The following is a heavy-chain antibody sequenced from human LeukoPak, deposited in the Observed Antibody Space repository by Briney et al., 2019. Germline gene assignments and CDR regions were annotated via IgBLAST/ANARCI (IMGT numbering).Heavy chain of an antibody. CDR1: GFPLSTNH. CDR2: IYSCGDT. V-gene: IGHV3-53*01. J-gene: IGHJ4*02. Sequence: GGSLRLPCTVSGFPLSTNHWSWVRQAPGKGLEGVSFIYSCGDTHYSDSVKGRFTLSRANSKNTLYVQMKILRAEDTAVYYYAKDFVVVPGNVYYFDDWGQGTLVTVSS. D-gene: IGHD2-21*02. CDR3: AKDFVVVPGNVYYFDD.